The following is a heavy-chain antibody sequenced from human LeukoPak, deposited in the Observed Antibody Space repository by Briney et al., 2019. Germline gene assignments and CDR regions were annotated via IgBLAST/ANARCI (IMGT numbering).Heavy chain of an antibody. CDR1: GFTITTYW. D-gene: IGHD5-24*01. CDR3: ARLQMDTGYRPFDI. Sequence: TGRSLRLSCAASGFTITTYWMTWVRQGAGKGVEWEDKIKEDGSEKSYVDSVKGRFTISRDKARNSLHLQMNSLRAEDTAVYVCARLQMDTGYRPFDIWGQGRMVTASS. CDR2: IKEDGSEK. V-gene: IGHV3-7*01. J-gene: IGHJ3*02.